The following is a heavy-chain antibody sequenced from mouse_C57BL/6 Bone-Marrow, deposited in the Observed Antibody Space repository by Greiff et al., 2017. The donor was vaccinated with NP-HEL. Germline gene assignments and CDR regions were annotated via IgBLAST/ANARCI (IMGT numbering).Heavy chain of an antibody. CDR3: ARSFITTVVAPYYAMDY. Sequence: VQLKQSGPELVKPGASVKIPCKASGYTFTDYNMDWVKQSHGKSLEWIGDINPNNGGTIYNQKFKGKATLTVDKSSSTAYMELRSLTSEDTAVYYCARSFITTVVAPYYAMDYWGQGTSVTVSS. V-gene: IGHV1-18*01. D-gene: IGHD1-1*01. CDR1: GYTFTDYN. J-gene: IGHJ4*01. CDR2: INPNNGGT.